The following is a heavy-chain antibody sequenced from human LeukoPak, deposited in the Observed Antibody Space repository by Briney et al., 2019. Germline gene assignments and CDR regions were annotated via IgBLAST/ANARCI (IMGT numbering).Heavy chain of an antibody. V-gene: IGHV3-23*01. CDR3: ATVGRNNWFDL. CDR2: ISGSGGST. Sequence: GGSLRLSCAASGFTFSSYAMSWVRQAPGKGLEWVSAISGSGGSTYYADSVKGRFTISRDNSKNTLYLQMNSLRAEDTALYYCATVGRNNWFDLWGQGAPVTVSS. CDR1: GFTFSSYA. J-gene: IGHJ5*02.